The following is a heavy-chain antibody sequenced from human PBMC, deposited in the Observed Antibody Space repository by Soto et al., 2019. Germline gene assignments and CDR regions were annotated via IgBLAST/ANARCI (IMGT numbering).Heavy chain of an antibody. J-gene: IGHJ4*02. CDR2: VSHDGRNT. V-gene: IGHV3-30*18. Sequence: VQLVESGGGVVQPGRSLRLSWAASGFTFSDYAMHWVRQAPGKGLEWVAVVSHDGRNTHYADSVKGRFTISRDSSKNTVSLEMTSLRADDTAVYYCAKGGRQWLVTSDFNYSGQGALVTVSS. CDR1: GFTFSDYA. CDR3: AKGGRQWLVTSDFNY. D-gene: IGHD6-19*01.